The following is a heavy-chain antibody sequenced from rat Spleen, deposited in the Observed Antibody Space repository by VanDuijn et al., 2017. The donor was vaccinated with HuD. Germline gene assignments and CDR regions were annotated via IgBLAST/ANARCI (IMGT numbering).Heavy chain of an antibody. CDR2: IWGDGST. J-gene: IGHJ4*01. CDR3: ARGTYVMDA. Sequence: EVQLKESGPGLVQPSQTLSLTCTVSGFSLTDYSVHWVRQPPGKGLEWMGVIWGDGSTAYNSALKSRLSISRDTSKSQVFLKMNSLQTEDTATYYCARGTYVMDAWGQGASVTVSS. V-gene: IGHV2S63*01. CDR1: GFSLTDYS.